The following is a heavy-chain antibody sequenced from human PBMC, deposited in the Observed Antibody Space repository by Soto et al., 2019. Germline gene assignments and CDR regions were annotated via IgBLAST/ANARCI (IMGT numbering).Heavy chain of an antibody. Sequence: QLHLVQSGAVVKKPGASVTVSCSASGYPVTAYYMHWVRQAPGRGLEWMGGINPATGAAKYTQTFPGRVTMTKETSPSNVLKELSGLKSEDTAVFFWARGGGVGVAGSAAFDMWGQGTLVTVSS. CDR3: ARGGGVGVAGSAAFDM. D-gene: IGHD3-3*01. CDR2: INPATGAA. CDR1: GYPVTAYY. J-gene: IGHJ3*02. V-gene: IGHV1-2*02.